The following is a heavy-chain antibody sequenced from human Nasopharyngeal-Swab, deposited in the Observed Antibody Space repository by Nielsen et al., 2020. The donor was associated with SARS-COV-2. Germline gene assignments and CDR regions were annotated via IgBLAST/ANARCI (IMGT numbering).Heavy chain of an antibody. D-gene: IGHD3-10*01. Sequence: SETLSLTCTVSGGSISSYYWSWIRQPPGKGLEWIGYIYYSGSTNYNPSLKSRVTISVDTSKNQFSLKLSSVTAADTAVYYCAGITMVRGVMGYYYYYMDVWGKGTTVTVSS. CDR3: AGITMVRGVMGYYYYYMDV. CDR2: IYYSGST. CDR1: GGSISSYY. J-gene: IGHJ6*03. V-gene: IGHV4-59*01.